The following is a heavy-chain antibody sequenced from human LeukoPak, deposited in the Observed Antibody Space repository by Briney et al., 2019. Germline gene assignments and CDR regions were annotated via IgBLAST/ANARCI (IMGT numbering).Heavy chain of an antibody. CDR1: RFTFSSYW. CDR3: ARTQTYYDFWSGPSDPYFDY. D-gene: IGHD3-3*01. Sequence: GGSLRLSWAASRFTFSSYWMSWVRQAPGKGLEWVANIKQDGSEKYYVDSVKGRFTISRDNAKNSLYLQMNSLRAEDTAVYYCARTQTYYDFWSGPSDPYFDYWGQGTLVTVSS. J-gene: IGHJ4*02. CDR2: IKQDGSEK. V-gene: IGHV3-7*01.